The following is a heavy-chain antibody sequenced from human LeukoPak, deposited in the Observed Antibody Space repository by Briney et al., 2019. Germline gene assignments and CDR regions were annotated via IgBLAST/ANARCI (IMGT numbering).Heavy chain of an antibody. V-gene: IGHV3-74*01. CDR3: TRVRGDYGGTSDF. CDR2: IKGDGSSV. J-gene: IGHJ4*02. D-gene: IGHD4-23*01. Sequence: GGSLRLSCAASGFTFSSYWMNWARQGPGKGLVWVARIKGDGSSVIYADSVKGRFTVSRDNAENTLYLHMNSLRAEDTAMYHCTRVRGDYGGTSDFWGQGTLVTVSS. CDR1: GFTFSSYW.